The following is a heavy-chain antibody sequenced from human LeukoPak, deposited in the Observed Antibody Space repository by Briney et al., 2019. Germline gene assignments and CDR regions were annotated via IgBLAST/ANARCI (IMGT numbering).Heavy chain of an antibody. J-gene: IGHJ4*02. CDR2: ISSSSSYT. Sequence: EGSLRLSCAASGFTFSDYYMSWIRQAPGKGLEWVSYISSSSSYTNYADSVKGRFTISRDNSKNTLFLQMNTLSAEDTAVYYCARLVGITYFDYWGQGTLVTVSS. D-gene: IGHD2-15*01. V-gene: IGHV3-11*03. CDR1: GFTFSDYY. CDR3: ARLVGITYFDY.